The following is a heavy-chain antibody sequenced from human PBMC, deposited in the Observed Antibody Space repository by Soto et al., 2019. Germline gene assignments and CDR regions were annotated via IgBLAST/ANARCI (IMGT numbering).Heavy chain of an antibody. Sequence: SETLSLTCAVSGGSISSSNWWSWVRQPPGKGLEWIGEIYYSGSTYYNPSLKSRVTISVDTSKNQFSLKLSSVTAADTAVYYSASPTQSPGPFDYWGQGTLVTVSS. CDR1: GGSISSSNW. J-gene: IGHJ4*02. V-gene: IGHV4-4*02. CDR3: ASPTQSPGPFDY. CDR2: IYYSGST.